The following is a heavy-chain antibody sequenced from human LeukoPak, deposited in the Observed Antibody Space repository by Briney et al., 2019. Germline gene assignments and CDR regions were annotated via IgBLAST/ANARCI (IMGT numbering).Heavy chain of an antibody. Sequence: SETLSLTCTVSGGSISSYYWSWIRQPPGKGLEWIGEINHSGSTNYNPSLKSRVTISVDTSKNQFSLKLSSVTAADTAVYHCARDNWNYGSSMDVWGQGTTVTVSS. J-gene: IGHJ6*02. CDR1: GGSISSYY. V-gene: IGHV4-59*01. D-gene: IGHD1-7*01. CDR2: INHSGST. CDR3: ARDNWNYGSSMDV.